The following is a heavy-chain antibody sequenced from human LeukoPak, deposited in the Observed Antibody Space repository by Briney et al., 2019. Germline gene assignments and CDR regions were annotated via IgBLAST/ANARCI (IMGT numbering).Heavy chain of an antibody. J-gene: IGHJ3*01. D-gene: IGHD3-16*01. CDR3: AREDPGGAFDV. Sequence: ASVQVSCKASGYTFTNYAISWVRQAPGQGLEGMGWIGTYNGSPDYAQSLQGRVTMTTDTSTSTAYMELRSLKSEDTAVYYCAREDPGGAFDVWGRGTMVTVSS. CDR2: IGTYNGSP. CDR1: GYTFTNYA. V-gene: IGHV1-18*01.